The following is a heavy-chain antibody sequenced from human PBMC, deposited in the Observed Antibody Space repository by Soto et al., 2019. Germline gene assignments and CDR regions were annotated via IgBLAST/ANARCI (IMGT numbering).Heavy chain of an antibody. CDR2: IYYSGST. V-gene: IGHV4-39*07. CDR1: GGSITSNAYY. CDR3: ARDWRIAAAGTEGDLYYYYGMDV. D-gene: IGHD6-13*01. J-gene: IGHJ6*02. Sequence: SETLSLTCTVSGGSITSNAYYWGWIRQPPGKGLEWLGYIYYSGSTYYNPSLKSRVTMSVDTSKNQFSLKLSSVTAADTAVYYCARDWRIAAAGTEGDLYYYYGMDVWGQGTTVTVSS.